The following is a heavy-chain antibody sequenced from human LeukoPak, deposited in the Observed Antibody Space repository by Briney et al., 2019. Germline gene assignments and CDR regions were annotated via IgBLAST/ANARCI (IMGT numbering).Heavy chain of an antibody. Sequence: ASVKVSCKTSGYTCSDYYIHWIRQAPGQGLEWVGWINPNSGDTDYAQKFQGRVTVTRDTSISTAYMELGRLRSDDTAVYYCARDPEALSDFDYWGQGTLVTVSS. D-gene: IGHD1-14*01. J-gene: IGHJ4*02. V-gene: IGHV1-2*02. CDR2: INPNSGDT. CDR3: ARDPEALSDFDY. CDR1: GYTCSDYY.